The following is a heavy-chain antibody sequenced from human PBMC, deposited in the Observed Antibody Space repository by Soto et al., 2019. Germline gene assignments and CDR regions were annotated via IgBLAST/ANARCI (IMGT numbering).Heavy chain of an antibody. J-gene: IGHJ4*02. CDR2: ISAYNGNT. V-gene: IGHV1-18*01. D-gene: IGHD2-2*01. Sequence: EASVKVSCKASGYTFTSYGISWVRQAPGQGLEWMGWISAYNGNTNYAQKLQGRVTMTTDTSTSTAYMELRSLRSDDTAVYYCARADGLVPAAPADYWGQGTLVTVSS. CDR1: GYTFTSYG. CDR3: ARADGLVPAAPADY.